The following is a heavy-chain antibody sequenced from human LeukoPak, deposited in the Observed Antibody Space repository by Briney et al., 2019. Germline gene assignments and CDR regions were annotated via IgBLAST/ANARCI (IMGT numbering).Heavy chain of an antibody. CDR2: ISYDGSNK. Sequence: PGGSLRLSCAASGFNFSSYAIHWVRQAPGKGLEWVAVISYDGSNKYYADSVKGRFTISRDNSKNTLYLQMNSLRAEDTAVYYCAKDRGPFVVVPTATDYWGQGTLVTVSP. D-gene: IGHD2-2*01. V-gene: IGHV3-30-3*01. J-gene: IGHJ4*02. CDR3: AKDRGPFVVVPTATDY. CDR1: GFNFSSYA.